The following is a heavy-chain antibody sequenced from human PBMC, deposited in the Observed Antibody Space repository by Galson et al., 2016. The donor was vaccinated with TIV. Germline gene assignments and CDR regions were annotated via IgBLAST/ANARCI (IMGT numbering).Heavy chain of an antibody. CDR3: ATDVSTQYLDTSGYSPLGF. CDR1: GYTLTEVA. V-gene: IGHV1-24*01. CDR2: FDPEDGKT. J-gene: IGHJ4*02. D-gene: IGHD3-22*01. Sequence: SVKVSCKVSGYTLTEVAMYWVRQAPGKGLEWMGGFDPEDGKTIYAQRFQGRVTMTEDTSTDTAYMELSSLRSEDTAVYYCATDVSTQYLDTSGYSPLGFWGQGTLVVVSS.